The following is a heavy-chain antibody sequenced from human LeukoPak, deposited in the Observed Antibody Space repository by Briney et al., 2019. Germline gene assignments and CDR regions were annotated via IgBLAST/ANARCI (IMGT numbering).Heavy chain of an antibody. J-gene: IGHJ4*02. V-gene: IGHV4-59*12. CDR3: ARGNLMGATLKGLQPFDY. Sequence: SSETLSLTCTGSGGSIRNYYWSWIRQPPVKGLEWIGYIYYSGSTNYNPSLKSRVTISVDTSKNQFSLQLNSVTPEDTAVYYCARGNLMGATLKGLQPFDYWGQGTLVTVSS. CDR1: GGSIRNYY. D-gene: IGHD1-26*01. CDR2: IYYSGST.